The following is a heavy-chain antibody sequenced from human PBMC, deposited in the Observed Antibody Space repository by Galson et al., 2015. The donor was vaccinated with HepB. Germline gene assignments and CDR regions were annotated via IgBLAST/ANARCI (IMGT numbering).Heavy chain of an antibody. J-gene: IGHJ6*02. CDR1: GYTFTSYA. V-gene: IGHV1-3*01. CDR2: INAGNGNT. D-gene: IGHD6-19*01. CDR3: ARERWDYSRGWYAHSYYYGMDV. Sequence: SVKVSCKASGYTFTSYAMHWVRQAPGQRLEWMGWINAGNGNTKYSQKFQGRVTITRDTSASTAYMELSSLRSEDTAVYYCARERWDYSRGWYAHSYYYGMDVWGQGTTVTVSS.